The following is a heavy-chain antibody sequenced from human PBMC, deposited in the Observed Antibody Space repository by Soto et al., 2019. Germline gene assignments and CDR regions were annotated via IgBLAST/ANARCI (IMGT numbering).Heavy chain of an antibody. J-gene: IGHJ2*01. Sequence: QVQLVESGGGVVQPGRSLRLSCAASGFTFSSYGMHWVRQAPGKGLEWVAVIWYDGSNKYYADSVKGRFTISRDNSKNTLYLQMNSLRAEDTAVYYCARDRGSDYHWYFDLWGRGTLVTVSS. V-gene: IGHV3-33*01. CDR3: ARDRGSDYHWYFDL. CDR1: GFTFSSYG. D-gene: IGHD1-26*01. CDR2: IWYDGSNK.